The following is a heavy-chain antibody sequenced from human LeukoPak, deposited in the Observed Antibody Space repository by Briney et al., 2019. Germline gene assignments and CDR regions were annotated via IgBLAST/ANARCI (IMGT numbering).Heavy chain of an antibody. CDR1: GGSISSYY. D-gene: IGHD4-17*01. Sequence: SETLSLTCTVSGGSISSYYWSWIRQPPGKGLEWIGYIYYSGSTNYNPSLKSRVTISVDTSKNQFSLKLSSVTAADTAVYYCARSNGDYGIDYWGREPWSPSPQ. CDR2: IYYSGST. J-gene: IGHJ4*02. V-gene: IGHV4-59*08. CDR3: ARSNGDYGIDY.